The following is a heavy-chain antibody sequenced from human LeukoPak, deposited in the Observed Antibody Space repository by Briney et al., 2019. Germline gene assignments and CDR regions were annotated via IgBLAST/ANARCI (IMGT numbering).Heavy chain of an antibody. CDR1: GGSISSYY. J-gene: IGHJ4*02. Sequence: KTSEALSLTCTVSGGSISSYYWSWIRQPPGKGLEWIGYIYYSGSTNYNPSLKSRVTISVDTSKNQFSLKLSSVTAADTAVYYCARAPDTMIVVYFDYWGQGTLVTVSS. CDR3: ARAPDTMIVVYFDY. V-gene: IGHV4-59*01. CDR2: IYYSGST. D-gene: IGHD3-22*01.